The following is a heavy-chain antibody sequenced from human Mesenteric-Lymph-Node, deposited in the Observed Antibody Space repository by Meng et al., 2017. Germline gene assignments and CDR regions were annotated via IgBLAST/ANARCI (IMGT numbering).Heavy chain of an antibody. CDR2: ISGSGGST. Sequence: GESLKISCAASGFTFSSYAMNWVRQAPGKGLEWVSAISGSGGSTHYADSVKGRFTISRDNSKNTLYLQMNSLRAEDTAVYYCTRSEYYDFWSGYPRTGDAFDIWGQGTMVTVSS. CDR3: TRSEYYDFWSGYPRTGDAFDI. D-gene: IGHD3-3*01. CDR1: GFTFSSYA. V-gene: IGHV3-23*01. J-gene: IGHJ3*02.